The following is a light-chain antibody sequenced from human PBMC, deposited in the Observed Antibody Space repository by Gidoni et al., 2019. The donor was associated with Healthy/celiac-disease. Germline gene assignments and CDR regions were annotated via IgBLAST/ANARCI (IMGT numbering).Light chain of an antibody. J-gene: IGKJ1*01. CDR3: QQYGSSFPWT. V-gene: IGKV3-20*01. CDR2: GAS. Sequence: EVMLTQSPGTLSLSPGKRATLSCRASQSVSSSYFAWSQQKPGQAPRLLIYGASSRATGIPDTFSGSGSGTDFTLTISRLEPEDFAVYYCQQYGSSFPWTFGQGTKVEIK. CDR1: QSVSSSY.